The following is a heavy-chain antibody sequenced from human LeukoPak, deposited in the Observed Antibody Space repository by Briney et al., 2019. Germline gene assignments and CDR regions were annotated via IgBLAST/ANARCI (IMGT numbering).Heavy chain of an antibody. D-gene: IGHD3-22*01. CDR1: GGSISSYY. V-gene: IGHV4-59*01. CDR2: IYYSGST. CDR3: AGGGPYYYDSSGYYMAFDI. J-gene: IGHJ3*02. Sequence: PSETLSLTCTVSGGSISSYYWSWIRQPPGKGLEWIGYIYYSGSTNYSPSLKSRVTISVDTSKNQFSLKLSSVTAADTAVYYCAGGGPYYYDSSGYYMAFDIWGQGTMVTVSS.